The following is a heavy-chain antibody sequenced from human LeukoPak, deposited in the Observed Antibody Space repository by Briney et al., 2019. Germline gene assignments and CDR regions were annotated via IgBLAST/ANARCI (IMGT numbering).Heavy chain of an antibody. J-gene: IGHJ3*02. V-gene: IGHV3-7*01. CDR3: ARPHSGTHGTFHI. CDR1: GFTFSSYW. Sequence: GGSLRLSCAASGFTFSSYWMSWVRQAPGKGLEWVANIKQDGSEKYYVDSVKGRFTNSRDNAKNSLYLQMNSLRLEDTATYYCARPHSGTHGTFHIWGQGTVVTVSS. D-gene: IGHD1-26*01. CDR2: IKQDGSEK.